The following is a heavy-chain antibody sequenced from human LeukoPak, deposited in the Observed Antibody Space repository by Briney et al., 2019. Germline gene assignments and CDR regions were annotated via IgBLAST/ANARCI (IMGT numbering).Heavy chain of an antibody. CDR3: ARDCCGGDDAFDI. CDR2: IYSGGST. Sequence: GGSLRLSCAASGFTFSHFWMSWVRQTPGKGLEWVSVIYSGGSTYYADSVKGRFTISRDNSKNTLYLQMNSLRAEDTAVYYCARDCCGGDDAFDIWGQGTMVTVSS. D-gene: IGHD2-21*01. J-gene: IGHJ3*02. V-gene: IGHV3-53*01. CDR1: GFTFSHFW.